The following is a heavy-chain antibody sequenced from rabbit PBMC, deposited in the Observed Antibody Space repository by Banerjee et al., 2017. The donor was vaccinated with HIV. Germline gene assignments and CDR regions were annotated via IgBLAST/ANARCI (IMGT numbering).Heavy chain of an antibody. Sequence: QEQLEESGGGLFQPGGSLALTCKASGFSLSNNYVMCWVRQAPGKGLEWIACIYVGATTNTNYANWAKGRFTISKTSSTTVTLQMTSLTAADTATYFCARGDAAGYWDAFDSWGQGTLVTVS. CDR1: GFSLSNNYV. D-gene: IGHD1-1*01. CDR3: ARGDAAGYWDAFDS. J-gene: IGHJ2*02. CDR2: IYVGATTNT. V-gene: IGHV1S45*01.